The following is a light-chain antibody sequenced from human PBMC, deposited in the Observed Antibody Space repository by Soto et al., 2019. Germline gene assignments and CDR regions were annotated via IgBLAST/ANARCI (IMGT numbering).Light chain of an antibody. CDR3: QKSYSTPPT. Sequence: DIQMTQSPYSLSASVGDRVTNTCRASQSISSYLNWYQQKPGKAPKLLIYAASSLQSGVPSRFSGSGSGTVFTFPISSRQPKDFATYYCQKSYSTPPTFGGGTKGDIK. J-gene: IGKJ4*01. CDR1: QSISSY. CDR2: AAS. V-gene: IGKV1-39*01.